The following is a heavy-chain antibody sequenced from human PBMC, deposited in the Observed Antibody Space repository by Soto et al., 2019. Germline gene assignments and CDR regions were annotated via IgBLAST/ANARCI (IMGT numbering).Heavy chain of an antibody. Sequence: QVQLVQSGAEVKKPGASVKVSCKASGYTFTGYYMHWVRQAPGQGLEWMGWINPNSGGTNYAQKFQGWVTMTRDTSISTAYMELSRLRSDDTAVYYCARGTRYYDFWSGYYPYYYYGMDVWGQGTTVTVSS. CDR1: GYTFTGYY. J-gene: IGHJ6*02. CDR3: ARGTRYYDFWSGYYPYYYYGMDV. V-gene: IGHV1-2*04. D-gene: IGHD3-3*01. CDR2: INPNSGGT.